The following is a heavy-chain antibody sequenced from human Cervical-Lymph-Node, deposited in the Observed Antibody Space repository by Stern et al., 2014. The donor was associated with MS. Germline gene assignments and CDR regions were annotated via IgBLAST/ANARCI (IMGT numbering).Heavy chain of an antibody. J-gene: IGHJ4*02. CDR3: ARGRVIAFRPDD. D-gene: IGHD3-3*02. V-gene: IGHV5-51*03. CDR1: TFSLTNTW. CDR2: IYPGASDT. Sequence: EVQLVQSGAGVKKPGNSLKISCKGSTFSLTNTWIGWGRQMPGKGLEWRAFIYPGASDTRSSPSFEAQVPISADKSINTAYLQWSSLKVSDTAMYYCARGRVIAFRPDDWGQGTLVTVSS.